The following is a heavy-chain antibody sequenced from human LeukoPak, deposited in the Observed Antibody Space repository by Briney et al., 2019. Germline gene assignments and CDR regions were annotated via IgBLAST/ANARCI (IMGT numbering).Heavy chain of an antibody. V-gene: IGHV3-20*04. CDR1: GFTFNDYG. J-gene: IGHJ4*02. Sequence: GGSLRLSCAASGFTFNDYGMSWVRQAPRKGLEWVSGISWNGRNTAYAESLKGRFTISRDNAKNSLYLQMNSLRAEDTAFYYCARVQQYDKFDYWGQGTLVTVSS. CDR3: ARVQQYDKFDY. CDR2: ISWNGRNT. D-gene: IGHD3-22*01.